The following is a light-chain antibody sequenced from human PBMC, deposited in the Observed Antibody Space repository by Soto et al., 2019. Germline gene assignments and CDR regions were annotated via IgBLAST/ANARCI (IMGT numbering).Light chain of an antibody. CDR3: QQSYSTPWT. Sequence: DIQMTQSPSSLSASVGDRVTITCRANQSINNYLNWYQQKPGKAPKLLIYAASSLQSGVPSRFSGSGFGTDFTLTISSLQPEDFATYYCQQSYSTPWTFGQGTKVEIK. CDR2: AAS. J-gene: IGKJ1*01. CDR1: QSINNY. V-gene: IGKV1-39*01.